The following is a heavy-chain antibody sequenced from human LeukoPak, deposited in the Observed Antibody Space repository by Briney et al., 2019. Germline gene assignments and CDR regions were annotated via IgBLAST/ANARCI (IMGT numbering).Heavy chain of an antibody. CDR1: GITLSNYG. CDR2: ISGSGGGT. J-gene: IGHJ4*02. D-gene: IGHD2/OR15-2a*01. Sequence: GGSLRLSCAVSGITLSNYGMSWVRQAPGKGLEWVAGISGSGGGTNYADSVKGRFTISRDNNKNTLYLQMNSLRAEDTAVYFCAKRGVVIRVILVGFHKEAYYFDSWGQEALVTVSS. CDR3: AKRGVVIRVILVGFHKEAYYFDS. V-gene: IGHV3-23*01.